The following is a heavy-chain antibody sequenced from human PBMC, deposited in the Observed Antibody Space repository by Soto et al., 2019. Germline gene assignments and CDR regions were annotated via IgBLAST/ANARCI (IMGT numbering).Heavy chain of an antibody. CDR3: AKVLREGLRTFDY. CDR2: ITGGANT. J-gene: IGHJ4*02. CDR1: GFTFSSYA. V-gene: IGHV3-23*01. Sequence: GGSLRLSCAASGFTFSSYAMSWVRRAPGKGLEWVSAITGGANTYYADSVKGRFTISRDNSKNTLYLQMNSLRAEDTAVYYCAKVLREGLRTFDYWGQGILVTVSS. D-gene: IGHD4-17*01.